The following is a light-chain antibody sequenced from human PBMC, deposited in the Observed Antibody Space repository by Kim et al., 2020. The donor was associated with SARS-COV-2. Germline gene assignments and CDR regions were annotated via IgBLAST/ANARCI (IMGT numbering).Light chain of an antibody. CDR2: QDN. J-gene: IGLJ3*02. V-gene: IGLV3-1*01. Sequence: SVAPGQTASITCAGDTLGDKYACWYQQKPGQSPVLVIHQDNKRPSGIPERFSGSNSGNTATLTISGTQALDEADYYCQAWDSSSWVFGGGTKLTVL. CDR3: QAWDSSSWV. CDR1: TLGDKY.